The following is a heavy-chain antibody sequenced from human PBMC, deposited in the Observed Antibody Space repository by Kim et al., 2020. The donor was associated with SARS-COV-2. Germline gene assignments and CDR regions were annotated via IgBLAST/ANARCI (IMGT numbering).Heavy chain of an antibody. Sequence: SRVTISVDTSKTQFSLKLSSVTAADTAVYYCARHPHYGSGKTFRLDAFDIWGQGTMVTVSS. CDR3: ARHPHYGSGKTFRLDAFDI. D-gene: IGHD3-10*01. J-gene: IGHJ3*02. V-gene: IGHV4-59*08.